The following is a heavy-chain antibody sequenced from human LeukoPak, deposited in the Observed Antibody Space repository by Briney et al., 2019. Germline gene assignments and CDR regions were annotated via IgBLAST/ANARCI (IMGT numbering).Heavy chain of an antibody. CDR3: ARGPNSSSGYSVDY. J-gene: IGHJ4*02. V-gene: IGHV1-18*01. CDR1: GYTFTSYG. Sequence: ASVTVSCKASGYTFTSYGISWVRQAPGQGLEWMGWISAYNGNPNYAQKLQGRVTMTTDTSTSTAYMELRSLRSDDTAVYYCARGPNSSSGYSVDYWGQGTLVTVSS. D-gene: IGHD3-22*01. CDR2: ISAYNGNP.